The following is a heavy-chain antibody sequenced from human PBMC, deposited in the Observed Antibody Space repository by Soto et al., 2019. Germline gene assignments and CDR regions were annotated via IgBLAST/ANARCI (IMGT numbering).Heavy chain of an antibody. Sequence: ASVKVSCKASGFSFTKYYMHWVRQAPGQGLEWMGIINPSGGSTNSAQKFQARVSMTRDTSASTVYMELYSLRSEDTAIYYCARAWNCSGGSCGMDVWGQGTTVTV. D-gene: IGHD2-15*01. CDR2: INPSGGST. J-gene: IGHJ6*02. CDR3: ARAWNCSGGSCGMDV. V-gene: IGHV1-46*01. CDR1: GFSFTKYY.